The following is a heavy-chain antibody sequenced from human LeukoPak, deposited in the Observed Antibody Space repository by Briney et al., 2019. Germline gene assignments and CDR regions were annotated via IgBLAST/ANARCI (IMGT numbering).Heavy chain of an antibody. Sequence: ASVKVSCKASGYTFTSYAMNWVRQAPGQGLEWMGWINTNTGNPTYAQGFTGRFVFSLDTSVSTAYLQICSLKAEDTAVYYCARYCGGHCYSGFDYWGQGTLVTVSS. CDR2: INTNTGNP. J-gene: IGHJ4*02. D-gene: IGHD2-21*02. CDR1: GYTFTSYA. V-gene: IGHV7-4-1*01. CDR3: ARYCGGHCYSGFDY.